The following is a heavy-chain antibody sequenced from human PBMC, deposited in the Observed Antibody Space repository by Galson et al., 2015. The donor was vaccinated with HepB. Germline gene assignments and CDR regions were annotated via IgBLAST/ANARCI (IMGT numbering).Heavy chain of an antibody. CDR1: GFTFSSYS. Sequence: SLRLSCAASGFTFSSYSMNWVRQAPGKGLEWVSSISSSSSYIYYADSVKGRFTISRDNAKNSLYLQMNSLRAEDTAAYYCARDYYGGYVASTYNWFDPWGQGTLVTVSS. D-gene: IGHD3-10*01. V-gene: IGHV3-21*01. CDR3: ARDYYGGYVASTYNWFDP. CDR2: ISSSSSYI. J-gene: IGHJ5*02.